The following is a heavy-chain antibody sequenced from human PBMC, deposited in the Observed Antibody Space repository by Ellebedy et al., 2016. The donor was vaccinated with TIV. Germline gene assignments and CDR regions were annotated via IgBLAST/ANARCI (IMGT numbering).Heavy chain of an antibody. CDR2: IKQDGSVK. CDR3: ARNDRVDV. D-gene: IGHD1-1*01. Sequence: PGGSLRLSCAASGSTFSRSWMSWVRQAPGKGLEWVDTIKQDGSVKYYVDPVNGRFTISRDNAKNSLYLQMNSVRAEDTAVYYCARNDRVDVWGQGTTVTVSS. CDR1: GSTFSRSW. J-gene: IGHJ6*02. V-gene: IGHV3-7*03.